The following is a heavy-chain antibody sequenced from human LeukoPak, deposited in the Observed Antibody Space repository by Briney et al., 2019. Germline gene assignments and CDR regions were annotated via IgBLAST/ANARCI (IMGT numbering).Heavy chain of an antibody. CDR1: GFTFRSYA. J-gene: IGHJ4*02. Sequence: GGSLRLSCGASGFTFRSYAMSWVRQAPGKGLEWVSTISGSGGSTYYADSVKGRFTISRDNSKNTLYLQMNSLRAEDTAVYYCARGGPAAGRFDYWGQGTLVTVSS. CDR2: ISGSGGST. V-gene: IGHV3-23*01. CDR3: ARGGPAAGRFDY. D-gene: IGHD6-13*01.